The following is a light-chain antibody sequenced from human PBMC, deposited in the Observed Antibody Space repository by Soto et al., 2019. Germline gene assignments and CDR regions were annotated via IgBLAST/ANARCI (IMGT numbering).Light chain of an antibody. CDR3: MQSLQTPPWT. V-gene: IGKV2-28*01. CDR2: LTS. Sequence: DIVMTQSPLSLPVTPGEPASISCRSSQSLLQTNGYTYLDWYLQKPVQSPQLLIYLTSIRASGVPDRFSGSGSGTEFTLKISKVEAEDVGVYYCMQSLQTPPWTFGPGTKVEFK. CDR1: QSLLQTNGYTY. J-gene: IGKJ1*01.